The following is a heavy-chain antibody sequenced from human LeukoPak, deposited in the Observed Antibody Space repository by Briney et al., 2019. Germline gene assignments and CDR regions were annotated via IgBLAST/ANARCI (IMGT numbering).Heavy chain of an antibody. D-gene: IGHD5-12*01. CDR1: GFTFSSYG. J-gene: IGHJ3*02. V-gene: IGHV3-33*01. Sequence: GGSLRLSCAASGFTFSSYGMHWVRQAPGKGLEWVAVIWYDGSNKYYADSVKGRFTFSRDNSKNTLYLQMNSLRAEDTAVYYCAREAIVATIRGAFDIWGQGTMVTVSS. CDR2: IWYDGSNK. CDR3: AREAIVATIRGAFDI.